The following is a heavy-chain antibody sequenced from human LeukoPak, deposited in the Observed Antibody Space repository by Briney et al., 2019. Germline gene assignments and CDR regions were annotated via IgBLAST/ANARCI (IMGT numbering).Heavy chain of an antibody. CDR1: GYSINNYW. J-gene: IGHJ6*02. Sequence: GESLKISCKGSGYSINNYWIGWVRQMPGKGLEWMGIIYPADSDIRYSPSFQGQVTISADKSISTAYLQWSSLKASDTAMYYCARAAVDIVVVVAATPYYYGMDVWGQGTTVTVSS. D-gene: IGHD2-15*01. CDR2: IYPADSDI. CDR3: ARAAVDIVVVVAATPYYYGMDV. V-gene: IGHV5-51*01.